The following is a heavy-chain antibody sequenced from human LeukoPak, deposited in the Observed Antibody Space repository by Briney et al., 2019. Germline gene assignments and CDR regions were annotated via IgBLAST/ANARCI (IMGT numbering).Heavy chain of an antibody. Sequence: GASVKVSCKASGYTFTSYDINWVRQATGQGLEWMGWMNPNSGNTGYAQKFQGRVTITRNTSISTAYMELSSLRSEDTAVYYCARGWRDSSGYFHWGQGTLVTVSS. J-gene: IGHJ4*02. CDR2: MNPNSGNT. V-gene: IGHV1-8*03. CDR3: ARGWRDSSGYFH. CDR1: GYTFTSYD. D-gene: IGHD3-22*01.